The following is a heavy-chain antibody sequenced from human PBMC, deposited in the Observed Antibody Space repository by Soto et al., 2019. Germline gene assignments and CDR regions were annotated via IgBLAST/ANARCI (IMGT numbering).Heavy chain of an antibody. D-gene: IGHD6-6*01. CDR3: ARAKYSSPTYFAY. CDR1: GGSISPYY. V-gene: IGHV4-59*01. Sequence: SETLSLTCTVSGGSISPYYWNWIRQSPGKGLEWIGYMYYSGRTNYNPSLESRVTISVDTSKNQFSLKLNSVTAADTAVYYCARAKYSSPTYFAYWGQGTLVTVSS. J-gene: IGHJ4*02. CDR2: MYYSGRT.